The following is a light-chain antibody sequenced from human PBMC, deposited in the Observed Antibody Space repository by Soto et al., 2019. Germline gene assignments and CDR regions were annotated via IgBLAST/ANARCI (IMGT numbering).Light chain of an antibody. J-gene: IGKJ5*01. CDR1: QSVSNNY. CDR3: QQYGSSPT. V-gene: IGKV3-20*01. CDR2: GAS. Sequence: EIVLTQSPGTLSLSPGERATLSCRASQSVSNNYLALYQQKPGQAPRRLIYGASSRATGIPDRFSGSGSGTDFTLTISRLEPEDFAVYYCQQYGSSPTFGEGTRLEI.